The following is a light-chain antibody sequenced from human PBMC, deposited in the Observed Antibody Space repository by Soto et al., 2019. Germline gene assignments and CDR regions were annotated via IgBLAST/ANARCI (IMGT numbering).Light chain of an antibody. J-gene: IGKJ5*01. CDR1: QSVSSSY. CDR2: GSS. V-gene: IGKV3-20*01. CDR3: QQYCSSWIT. Sequence: EIVLTQSPGPLSLSPGERATLSCRARQSVSSSYLAWYQQKPVQAPRLLIYGSSRRATGIPDMFSGSGSGTDFTRTISRLEPEDSEFYYCQQYCSSWITFGQATLLEIK.